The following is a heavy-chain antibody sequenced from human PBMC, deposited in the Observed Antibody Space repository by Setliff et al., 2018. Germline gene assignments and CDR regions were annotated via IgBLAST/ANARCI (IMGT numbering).Heavy chain of an antibody. CDR2: IYIGGSA. CDR3: AREQWLDPPGYYYMDV. V-gene: IGHV4-4*07. D-gene: IGHD6-19*01. Sequence: SETLALTCTVSGGSISSYYWSWIRQPAGKGLEWIGHIYIGGSANYNPSLKSRVTMSIDTSKNQFSLRLNSVTAADMAVYYCAREQWLDPPGYYYMDVWAKGTTFTVSS. J-gene: IGHJ6*03. CDR1: GGSISSYY.